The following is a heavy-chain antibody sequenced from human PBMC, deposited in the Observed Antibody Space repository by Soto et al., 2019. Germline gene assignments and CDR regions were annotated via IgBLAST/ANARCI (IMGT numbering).Heavy chain of an antibody. J-gene: IGHJ6*02. CDR2: ISSDVDNK. V-gene: IGHV3-30*03. Sequence: GGSLRLSCAASGFTLSSYGMHWVRQAPGRELEWVTVISSDVDNKYYADSVKGRFTISRDNSKNTLYLQMNSLRAEDTAVYYCAFKFDNSGYNYYYYGMDVWGQGTTVTVSS. CDR1: GFTLSSYG. CDR3: AFKFDNSGYNYYYYGMDV. D-gene: IGHD3-22*01.